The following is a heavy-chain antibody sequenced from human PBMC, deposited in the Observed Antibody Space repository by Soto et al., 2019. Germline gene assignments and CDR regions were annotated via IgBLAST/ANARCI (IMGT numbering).Heavy chain of an antibody. CDR2: ISGSGGST. CDR3: AKGHSSSPSPQYYYYGMDV. D-gene: IGHD6-13*01. CDR1: GLTFSSFA. J-gene: IGHJ6*02. V-gene: IGHV3-23*01. Sequence: GGSLRLSCAASGLTFSSFAMSWVRQAPGKGLEWVSGISGSGGSTYHADSVKGRFIISRDNSKNVLYLQMNSVRAEDTAVYYCAKGHSSSPSPQYYYYGMDVWGQGTTVTVSS.